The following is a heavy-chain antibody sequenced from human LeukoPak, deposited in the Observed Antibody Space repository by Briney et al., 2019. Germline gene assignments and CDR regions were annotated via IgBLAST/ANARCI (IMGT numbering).Heavy chain of an antibody. CDR2: INPSGGST. Sequence: ASVKVSCKASGYTFTSYYMHWVRQAPGQGLEWMGIINPSGGSTSYAQKFQGRVTMTRDTSTSTVYMELSSLRSEDTAVYYCARVKPDYYYYYGMHVWGQGTTVTVSS. D-gene: IGHD1-14*01. V-gene: IGHV1-46*01. CDR3: ARVKPDYYYYYGMHV. J-gene: IGHJ6*02. CDR1: GYTFTSYY.